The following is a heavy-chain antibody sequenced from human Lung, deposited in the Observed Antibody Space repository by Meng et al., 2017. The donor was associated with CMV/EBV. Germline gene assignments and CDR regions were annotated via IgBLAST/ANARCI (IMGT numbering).Heavy chain of an antibody. CDR3: AGGGYYDFWSGYSYYYYGVDV. V-gene: IGHV4-59*01. CDR2: IYYSGST. Sequence: SETLSLPCTVSGGPISSYYWSWIRQPPGKGLEWIGYIYYSGSTNYNPSLKSRVTIPFDTYKNQFSLQLTSVTAADTAVYYCAGGGYYDFWSGYSYYYYGVDVWGQGXTVTVSS. D-gene: IGHD3-3*01. CDR1: GGPISSYY. J-gene: IGHJ6*02.